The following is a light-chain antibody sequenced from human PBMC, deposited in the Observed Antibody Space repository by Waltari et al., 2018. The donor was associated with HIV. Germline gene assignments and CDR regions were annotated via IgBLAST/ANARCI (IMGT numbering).Light chain of an antibody. CDR3: YSYTTRSTWV. V-gene: IGLV2-14*01. J-gene: IGLJ1*01. Sequence: QSALTQPASVSGSPGQSITISCTGTSSDVGGYTYVCWYQHHPGKAPKLMIYEVSNRPSGVSDRFSGSKSGNTASLTISGLQAEDEADYYCYSYTTRSTWVFGTGTKVTVL. CDR2: EVS. CDR1: SSDVGGYTY.